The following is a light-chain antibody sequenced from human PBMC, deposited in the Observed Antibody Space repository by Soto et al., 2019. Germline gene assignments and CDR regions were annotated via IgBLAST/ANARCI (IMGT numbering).Light chain of an antibody. CDR2: GAS. Sequence: EIVMTQSPATLSVSPGERATLSCRASQTVYNNLAWYQQKPGQPPRLLIYGASARATGIPARFSGSGSGTEFTLTISSLQSEDFAVYYCQQYSNLPLTFGGGTKVEIK. V-gene: IGKV3-15*01. J-gene: IGKJ4*01. CDR1: QTVYNN. CDR3: QQYSNLPLT.